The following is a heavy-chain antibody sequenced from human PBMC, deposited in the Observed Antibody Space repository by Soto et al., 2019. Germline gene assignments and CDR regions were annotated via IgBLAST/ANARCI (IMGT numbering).Heavy chain of an antibody. J-gene: IGHJ6*02. CDR2: IYPGDSDT. V-gene: IGHV5-51*01. CDR3: ARRIVSSSWHTTYGMDV. CDR1: GYSFTSYW. Sequence: GESLKISCKGSGYSFTSYWIGWVRQMPGKGLEWMGIIYPGDSDTRYSPSFQGQVTISADKSISTAYLQWSSLKASDTAMYYCARRIVSSSWHTTYGMDVWGQGTAVTSP. D-gene: IGHD6-13*01.